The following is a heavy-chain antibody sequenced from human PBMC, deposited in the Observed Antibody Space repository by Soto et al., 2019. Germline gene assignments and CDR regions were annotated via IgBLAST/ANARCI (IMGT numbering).Heavy chain of an antibody. V-gene: IGHV4-34*01. CDR1: GGSFSGCY. D-gene: IGHD6-13*01. J-gene: IGHJ5*02. CDR3: ARAYIAAAGTHDWFDP. CDR2: INHSGST. Sequence: PSETLSLTCAVYGGSFSGCYWSWIRQPPGKGLEWIGEINHSGSTNPNPSLKSRVTISVDTSKNQFSLKLSYVTAADTAVYYCARAYIAAAGTHDWFDPWGRGTLVTVSS.